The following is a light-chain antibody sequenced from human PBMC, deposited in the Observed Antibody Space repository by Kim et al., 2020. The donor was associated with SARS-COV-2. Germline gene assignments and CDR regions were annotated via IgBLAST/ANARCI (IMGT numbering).Light chain of an antibody. CDR1: ENIISW. J-gene: IGKJ2*01. CDR2: QAS. CDR3: QHYNSYPYT. V-gene: IGKV1-5*03. Sequence: DIQMTQSPSSLSASVGDRVTITCRASENIISWLAWYQQKPGKAPNLLIYQASRLETGVPSRFSDSGSGTEFALTISSLQPDDFATYYCQHYNSYPYTFGQGTKLEI.